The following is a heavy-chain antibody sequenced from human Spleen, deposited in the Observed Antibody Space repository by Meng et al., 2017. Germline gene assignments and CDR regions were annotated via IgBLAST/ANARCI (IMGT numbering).Heavy chain of an antibody. J-gene: IGHJ4*02. CDR3: ARGPTTMAHDFDY. D-gene: IGHD4-11*01. CDR1: GGSFSGYY. Sequence: HVQLQQWGAGPLKPSEPLSATCAVFGGSFSGYYWSWIRQPPGKGLEWIGEINHSGSTNYNPSLESRATISVDTSQNNLSLKLSSVTAADSAVYYCARGPTTMAHDFDYWGQGTLVTVSS. V-gene: IGHV4-34*01. CDR2: INHSGST.